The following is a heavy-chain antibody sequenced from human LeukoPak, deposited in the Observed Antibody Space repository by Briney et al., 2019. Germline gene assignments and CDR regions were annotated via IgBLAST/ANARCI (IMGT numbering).Heavy chain of an antibody. CDR3: TTPAAGPRAEYSQY. V-gene: IGHV3-21*01. Sequence: GSLRLSCAASGFTFSSYSMNWVRQAPGKGLEWVSSISPDARFIYYADSLKGRFTVSRDNAKNSLYLQMSSLAVEDTAVYYCTTPAAGPRAEYSQYWGQGTMVTVSS. D-gene: IGHD6-13*01. CDR2: ISPDARFI. CDR1: GFTFSSYS. J-gene: IGHJ1*01.